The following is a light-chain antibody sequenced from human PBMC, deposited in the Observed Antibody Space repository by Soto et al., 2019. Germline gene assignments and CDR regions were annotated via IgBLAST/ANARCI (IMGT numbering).Light chain of an antibody. J-gene: IGKJ1*01. CDR3: QKYNSASWT. Sequence: TQLTQSPSSLSASVGDRVTITCRASQGINTFLAWYQQKPGKVPKLLIYAASTLQSGVPSRFSGSGSGTDFTLTISSLQPEDVATYYCQKYNSASWTFGQGTKVDIK. V-gene: IGKV1-27*01. CDR2: AAS. CDR1: QGINTF.